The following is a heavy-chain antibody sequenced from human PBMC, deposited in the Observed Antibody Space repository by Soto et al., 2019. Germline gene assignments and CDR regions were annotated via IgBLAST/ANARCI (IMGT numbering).Heavy chain of an antibody. Sequence: QVQLQQWGAGLLKPSETLSLTCAVYGGSFSGYYWSWIRQPPGKGLEWIGEMNHSGSTNYNPSLKCRVTISVDTSKNQFSLKLSSVNAADTAVYYCARSITIFGVVIHDAFDIWGQGTMVIVSS. J-gene: IGHJ3*02. V-gene: IGHV4-34*01. D-gene: IGHD3-3*01. CDR1: GGSFSGYY. CDR3: ARSITIFGVVIHDAFDI. CDR2: MNHSGST.